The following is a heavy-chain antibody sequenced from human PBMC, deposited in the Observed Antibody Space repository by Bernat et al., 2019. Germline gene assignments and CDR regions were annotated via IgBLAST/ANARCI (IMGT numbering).Heavy chain of an antibody. D-gene: IGHD2-15*01. Sequence: QVQLVESGGGVVQPGRSLRLSCAASGFTFSSYGMHWVRQAPGKGREWVAVISYDGRNKYYADSVKGRFTISRDNSKNTLYLQMNSLRAEDTAVYYCAKDGALNPTLRYFDLWGRGTLVTVSS. J-gene: IGHJ2*01. CDR3: AKDGALNPTLRYFDL. V-gene: IGHV3-30*18. CDR1: GFTFSSYG. CDR2: ISYDGRNK.